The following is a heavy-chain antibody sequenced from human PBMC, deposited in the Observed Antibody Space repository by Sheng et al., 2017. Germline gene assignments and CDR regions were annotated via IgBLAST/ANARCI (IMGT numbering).Heavy chain of an antibody. CDR1: GCSIRTYY. Sequence: QVQLQASGPGLVRPSETLSLTCTVSGCSIRTYYWSWIRQPPGKGLEWIGYIYYSGGTNYNPSLKSRATISLDTSKNQFSLNLTSVTTADTAVYYCATSPGSHGWFDPVGPGNPGPPSPQ. D-gene: IGHD1-26*01. J-gene: IGHJ5*02. V-gene: IGHV4-59*01. CDR3: ATSPGSHGWFDP. CDR2: IYYSGGT.